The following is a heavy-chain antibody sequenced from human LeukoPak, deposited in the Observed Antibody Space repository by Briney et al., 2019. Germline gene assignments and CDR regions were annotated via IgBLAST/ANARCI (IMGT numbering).Heavy chain of an antibody. V-gene: IGHV1-18*01. Sequence: XRQSPGQXLEWMGWISAYNGNTNYAQKLQGRVTMTTDTSTSTAYMELRSLRSDDTAVYYCARGSSSGWYWGQGTLVTVSS. D-gene: IGHD6-19*01. CDR2: ISAYNGNT. J-gene: IGHJ4*02. CDR3: ARGSSSGWY.